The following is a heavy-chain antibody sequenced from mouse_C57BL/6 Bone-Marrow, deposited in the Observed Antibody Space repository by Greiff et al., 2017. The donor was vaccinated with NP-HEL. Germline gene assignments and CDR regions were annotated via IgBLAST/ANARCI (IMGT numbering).Heavy chain of an antibody. CDR1: GFTFSSYT. Sequence: EVKLMESGGGLVKPGGSLKLSCAASGFTFSSYTMSWVRQTPEKRLEWVATISGGGGNTYYPDSVKGRFTISRDNDKNTLYLQMSSLRSEDTALYYCARPRMVTRFAYWGQGTLVTVSA. V-gene: IGHV5-9*01. CDR2: ISGGGGNT. D-gene: IGHD2-2*01. J-gene: IGHJ3*01. CDR3: ARPRMVTRFAY.